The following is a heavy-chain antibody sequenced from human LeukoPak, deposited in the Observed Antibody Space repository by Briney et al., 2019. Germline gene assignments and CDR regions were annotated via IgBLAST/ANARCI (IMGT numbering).Heavy chain of an antibody. D-gene: IGHD3-10*01. CDR3: ARHSPVYYDFDY. J-gene: IGHJ4*02. V-gene: IGHV4-59*08. CDR1: GGSITPYY. CDR2: VYYSGST. Sequence: SETLSLTCTVSGGSITPYYWSWIRQPPGKGLEWIGYVYYSGSTNYNPSLNTRVTISVDTSRTQFSLNLNSVTASDTAVYYCARHSPVYYDFDYWGQGTLVPVSS.